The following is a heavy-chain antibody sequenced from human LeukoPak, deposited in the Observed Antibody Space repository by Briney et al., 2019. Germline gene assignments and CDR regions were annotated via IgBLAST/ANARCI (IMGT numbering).Heavy chain of an antibody. CDR3: ARGRTIRFVVVTAIRLTPVYYFDY. J-gene: IGHJ4*02. V-gene: IGHV4-34*01. D-gene: IGHD2-21*02. CDR2: INHSGST. Sequence: SETLSLTCAVYGGSFSGYYWSWIRQPPGEGLEWIGEINHSGSTNYNPSLKSRVTISVDTSKNQFSLKLSSVTAADTAVYYCARGRTIRFVVVTAIRLTPVYYFDYWGQGTLVTVSS. CDR1: GGSFSGYY.